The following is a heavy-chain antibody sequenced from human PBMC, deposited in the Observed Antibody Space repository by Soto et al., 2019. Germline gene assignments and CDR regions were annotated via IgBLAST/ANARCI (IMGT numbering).Heavy chain of an antibody. CDR2: IYFSGST. D-gene: IGHD5-18*01. CDR1: GASISSDY. V-gene: IGHV4-59*06. J-gene: IGHJ4*02. Sequence: PSETLSLTCTVSGASISSDYWNWIRQTPGKGLEWIGYIYFSGSTYYNPSLKSRVTISVDTSKNQFSLKLSSVTAADTAVYYCARSPHIQLWSYPSDYWGQGTLVTVSS. CDR3: ARSPHIQLWSYPSDY.